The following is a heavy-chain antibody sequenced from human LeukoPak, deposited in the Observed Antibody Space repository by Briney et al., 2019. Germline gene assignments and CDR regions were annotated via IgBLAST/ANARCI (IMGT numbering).Heavy chain of an antibody. D-gene: IGHD5-18*01. CDR3: ARAGSIQMYYFDY. CDR1: GFTFRSYS. CDR2: IRSSSSYI. J-gene: IGHJ4*02. Sequence: RGSPRLSCAASGFTFRSYSMNWGRHAPGEGLERGSSIRSSSSYIYYADSVKGRFTISRDNAKNSLYLQMNSLRAEDTAVYYCARAGSIQMYYFDYWGQGTLVTVSS. V-gene: IGHV3-21*01.